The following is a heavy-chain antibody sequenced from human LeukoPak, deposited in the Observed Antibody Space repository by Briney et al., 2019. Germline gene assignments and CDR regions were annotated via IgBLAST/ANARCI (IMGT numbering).Heavy chain of an antibody. CDR3: ARFLGEYYYDSQPKAPFDY. J-gene: IGHJ4*02. CDR1: GYTFTSYG. CDR2: ISAYNGNT. D-gene: IGHD3-10*01. Sequence: GASVKVSCKASGYTFTSYGISWVRQAPGQGLEWMGWISAYNGNTNYAQKLQGRVTMTTDTSTSTAFMELRSLRSDDTAVYYCARFLGEYYYDSQPKAPFDYWGQGTLVTVSS. V-gene: IGHV1-18*01.